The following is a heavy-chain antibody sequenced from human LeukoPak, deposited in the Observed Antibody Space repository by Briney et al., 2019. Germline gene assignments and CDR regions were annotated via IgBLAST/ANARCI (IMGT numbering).Heavy chain of an antibody. J-gene: IGHJ4*02. Sequence: ASVKVSCKTSGYSFTSYDIIWVRQATGQGLEWMGWMSPNGGHTGRAQKFQGRISMTRNISISTAFMELSSLRSDDTAIYYCAKASAGSHYMSDYWGQGTLITVSS. CDR2: MSPNGGHT. D-gene: IGHD3-10*01. CDR3: AKASAGSHYMSDY. CDR1: GYSFTSYD. V-gene: IGHV1-8*01.